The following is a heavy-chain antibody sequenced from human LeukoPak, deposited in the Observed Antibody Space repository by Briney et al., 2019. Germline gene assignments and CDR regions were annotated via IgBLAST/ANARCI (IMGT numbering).Heavy chain of an antibody. Sequence: SETLSLTCTVHGGSFSGYYWSWIRQPPGKGLEWIGEINHSGTTNYNPSRKSRVTISVDKSKNQFSLKLNSVTAADTAVYYCARSDFWSGYANYWGQGTLVTVSS. CDR3: ARSDFWSGYANY. CDR2: INHSGTT. J-gene: IGHJ4*02. D-gene: IGHD3-3*01. CDR1: GGSFSGYY. V-gene: IGHV4-34*01.